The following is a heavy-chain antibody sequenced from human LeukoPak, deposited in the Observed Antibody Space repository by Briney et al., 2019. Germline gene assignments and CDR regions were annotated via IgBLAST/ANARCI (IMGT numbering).Heavy chain of an antibody. D-gene: IGHD3-3*01. Sequence: GGSLRLSCAASGFTFSSYAMSWVRQAPGEGLEGVSAISGSGGSTYYADSVKGRFTISRDNPKNTLYLQMNSLRAEDTAVYYCAKPGLDFWSGYYLDYYYGMDVWGQGTTVTVSS. CDR3: AKPGLDFWSGYYLDYYYGMDV. CDR2: ISGSGGST. V-gene: IGHV3-23*01. CDR1: GFTFSSYA. J-gene: IGHJ6*02.